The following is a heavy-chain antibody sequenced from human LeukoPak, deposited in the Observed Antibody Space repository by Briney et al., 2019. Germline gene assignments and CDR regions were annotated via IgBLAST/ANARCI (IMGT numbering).Heavy chain of an antibody. D-gene: IGHD3-22*01. Sequence: SVKVSCKASGGTFSSYAISWVRQAPGQGLEWMGGIIPIFGTANYAQKFQGRVTITADKSTSTAYMELSSLRSEDTAVYYCAREAGYYYDSSGYPYYYYYYMDVWGKGTTVTVSS. V-gene: IGHV1-69*06. CDR3: AREAGYYYDSSGYPYYYYYYMDV. CDR2: IIPIFGTA. J-gene: IGHJ6*03. CDR1: GGTFSSYA.